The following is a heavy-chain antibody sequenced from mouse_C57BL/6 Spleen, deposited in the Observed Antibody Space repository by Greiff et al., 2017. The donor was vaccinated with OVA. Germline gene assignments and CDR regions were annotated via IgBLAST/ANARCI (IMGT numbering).Heavy chain of an antibody. CDR3: ARSHYYGSDYAMDY. V-gene: IGHV1-82*01. CDR2: IYPGDGDT. CDR1: GYAFSSSW. J-gene: IGHJ4*01. D-gene: IGHD1-1*01. Sequence: QVQLQQSGPELVKPGASVKISCKASGYAFSSSWMNWVKQRPGKGLEWIGRIYPGDGDTNYNGKFKGKATLTADKSSSTAYMQLSSLTSEDSAVYFCARSHYYGSDYAMDYWGQGTSVTVSS.